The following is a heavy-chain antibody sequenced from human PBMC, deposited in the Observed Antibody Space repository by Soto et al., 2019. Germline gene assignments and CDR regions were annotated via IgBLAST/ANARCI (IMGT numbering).Heavy chain of an antibody. CDR1: GFTVSSNY. CDR2: IYSGGTT. V-gene: IGHV3-66*01. Sequence: GGSLRLSCTASGFTVSSNYMSWVRQAPGKGLEWVSVIYSGGTTYYADSVKGRFTISRDNSKNTVYLHMGSLRPDDMAVYYCARGHLPWDYHSYGMDVWGRGTTVTVSS. J-gene: IGHJ6*02. CDR3: ARGHLPWDYHSYGMDV. D-gene: IGHD3-3*02.